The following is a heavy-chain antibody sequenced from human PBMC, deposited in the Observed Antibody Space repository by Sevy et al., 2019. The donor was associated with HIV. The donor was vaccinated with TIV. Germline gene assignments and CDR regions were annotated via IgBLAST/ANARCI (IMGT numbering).Heavy chain of an antibody. Sequence: GGSLRLSCAASGFTFSSYNMNWVRQAPGKGLEWVSSISSSNSYIYYADSVKGRFTISRDIAKNSLYLQMNSLRAEDTAVYYCARDTFGIAVADYWDQGTLVTVSS. CDR2: ISSSNSYI. CDR3: ARDTFGIAVADY. V-gene: IGHV3-21*01. J-gene: IGHJ4*02. D-gene: IGHD6-19*01. CDR1: GFTFSSYN.